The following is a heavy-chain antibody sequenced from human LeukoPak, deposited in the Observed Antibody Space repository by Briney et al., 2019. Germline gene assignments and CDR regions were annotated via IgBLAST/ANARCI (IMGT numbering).Heavy chain of an antibody. Sequence: EASVKVSCRASGYTFTGYYMHWVRQAPGQGLEWMGWINPNSGGTNYAQKFQGRVTMTRDTSISTAYMELSRLRSDDTAVYYCARVAPGWYDILTGYFGAVSTNPNLFDPWGQGTLVTVSS. CDR2: INPNSGGT. V-gene: IGHV1-2*02. CDR3: ARVAPGWYDILTGYFGAVSTNPNLFDP. D-gene: IGHD3-9*01. J-gene: IGHJ5*02. CDR1: GYTFTGYY.